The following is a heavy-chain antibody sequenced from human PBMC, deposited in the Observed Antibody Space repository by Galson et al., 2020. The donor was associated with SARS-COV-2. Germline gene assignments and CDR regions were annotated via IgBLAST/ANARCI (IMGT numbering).Heavy chain of an antibody. CDR1: TFTFDNYD. D-gene: IGHD6-19*01. CDR2: LSGSGSNT. Sequence: GGSLRLSCAASTFTFDNYDMSWVRQAPGKGLEWVSSLSGSGSNTYYADSVKGRLTISRDNSKNTVYLQMNTLRAEDTAVYYCAKDGGGWYTSGWYYFDFWGQGALVTVSS. J-gene: IGHJ4*02. V-gene: IGHV3-23*01. CDR3: AKDGGGWYTSGWYYFDF.